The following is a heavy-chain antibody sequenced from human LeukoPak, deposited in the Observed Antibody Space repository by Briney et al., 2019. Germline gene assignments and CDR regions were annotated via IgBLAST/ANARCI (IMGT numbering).Heavy chain of an antibody. V-gene: IGHV3-53*01. CDR3: AREGCRRSTSCYRGAFDI. CDR2: IYTDSST. Sequence: IQPGGSLRLSCAASGFTVWTKYMSWVRQAPGKGLEWVSAIYTDSSTYYSDSVKGRFTISRDNSKNTVYLQMNSLRADDTAVYYCAREGCRRSTSCYRGAFDIWGQGTMVTVSS. CDR1: GFTVWTKY. J-gene: IGHJ3*02. D-gene: IGHD2-2*01.